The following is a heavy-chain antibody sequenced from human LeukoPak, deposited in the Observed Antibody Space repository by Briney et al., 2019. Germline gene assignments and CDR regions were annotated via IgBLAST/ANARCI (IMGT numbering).Heavy chain of an antibody. CDR1: GGSVSSGSYY. Sequence: SKTLSLTCTVSGGSVSSGSYYWSWIRQPPGKGLEWIGYIYYSGSTNYNPSLKSRVTISVDTSKNQFSLKLSPVTAADTAVYYCARAAYWSGSYYDYWGQGTLVTVSS. CDR2: IYYSGST. V-gene: IGHV4-61*01. CDR3: ARAAYWSGSYYDY. J-gene: IGHJ4*02. D-gene: IGHD3-10*01.